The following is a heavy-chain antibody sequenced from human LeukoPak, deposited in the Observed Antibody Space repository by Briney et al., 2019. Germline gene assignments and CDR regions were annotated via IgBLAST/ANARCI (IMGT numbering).Heavy chain of an antibody. V-gene: IGHV4-39*07. CDR3: TRNSGWYGVS. CDR2: IYYTGTT. CDR1: GGSITSSSYH. J-gene: IGHJ4*02. D-gene: IGHD6-19*01. Sequence: SETLSLTCTVSGGSITSSSYHWGWIRQPPGKGLEWIGSIYYTGTTYYNPSLKSRVSIFVDTSKNQFSLRLTSVNAADTAVYYCTRNSGWYGVSWGQGTLVTVSS.